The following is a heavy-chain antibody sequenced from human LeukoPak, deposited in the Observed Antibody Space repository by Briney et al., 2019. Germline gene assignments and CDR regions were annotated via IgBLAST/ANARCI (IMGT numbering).Heavy chain of an antibody. J-gene: IGHJ5*02. CDR1: GYSFTSYC. CDR3: ARGEDWFDP. CDR2: ISSSSSYI. Sequence: GESLKISCKVSGYSFTSYCIGWVRQAPGKGLEWVSSISSSSSYIYYADSVKGRFTISRDNAKNSLYLQMNSLRAEDTAVYYCARGEDWFDPWGQGTLVTVSS. V-gene: IGHV3-21*01.